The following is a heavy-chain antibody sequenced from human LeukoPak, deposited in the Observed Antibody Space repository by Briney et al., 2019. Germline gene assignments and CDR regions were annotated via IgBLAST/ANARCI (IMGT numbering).Heavy chain of an antibody. CDR1: GDAINSGIYY. V-gene: IGHV4-61*02. CDR2: ILATGAT. Sequence: PSQTLSLTCTVSGDAINSGIYYWGWVRQPAGKGLEWVGRILATGATNYNPSLKSRLTISLDTSTNQFSLKLTSVPAADTAVYYCARPYDSSGYYYLWGQGTLVTVSS. D-gene: IGHD3-22*01. J-gene: IGHJ5*02. CDR3: ARPYDSSGYYYL.